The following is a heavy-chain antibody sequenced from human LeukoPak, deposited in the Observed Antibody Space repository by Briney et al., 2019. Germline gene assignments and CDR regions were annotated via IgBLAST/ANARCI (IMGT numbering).Heavy chain of an antibody. CDR3: GRGIQSFDP. Sequence: GASVKVSCKASGYTFTAYYIHWVRQAPGQGLEWMGRINPKNGDTNCAQKFQDRVTMTRDTSMGAAYMEISRLTYDDTAVYYCGRGIQSFDPWGQGTLVTVSS. J-gene: IGHJ5*02. V-gene: IGHV1-2*06. CDR1: GYTFTAYY. CDR2: INPKNGDT.